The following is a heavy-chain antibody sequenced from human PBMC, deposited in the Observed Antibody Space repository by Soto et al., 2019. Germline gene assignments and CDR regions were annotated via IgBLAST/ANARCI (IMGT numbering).Heavy chain of an antibody. V-gene: IGHV5-51*07. D-gene: IGHD4-17*01. Sequence: PGESLKISCTGSWYIFTPFWICGVHQGPGKGLEWRGIISPGDANPRYSPSFEGQVTISVDKSITTAYLQCTSLKASDTAIYYRGIRGEYRDYGRYWGQGTLVNVSS. CDR3: GIRGEYRDYGRY. CDR2: ISPGDANP. J-gene: IGHJ4*02. CDR1: WYIFTPFW.